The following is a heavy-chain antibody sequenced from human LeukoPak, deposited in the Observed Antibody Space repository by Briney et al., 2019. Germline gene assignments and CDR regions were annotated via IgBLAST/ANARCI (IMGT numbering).Heavy chain of an antibody. D-gene: IGHD3-22*01. V-gene: IGHV3-23*01. J-gene: IGHJ4*02. CDR1: GFTVSSNS. CDR2: ISGSGGST. CDR3: AKASAMIVVVSKHFDY. Sequence: GGSLRLSCTVSGFTVSSNSMSWVRQAPGKGLEWVSAISGSGGSTYYADSVKGRFTISRDYSKNTLYLQMNSLRAEDTAVYYCAKASAMIVVVSKHFDYWGQGTLVTVSS.